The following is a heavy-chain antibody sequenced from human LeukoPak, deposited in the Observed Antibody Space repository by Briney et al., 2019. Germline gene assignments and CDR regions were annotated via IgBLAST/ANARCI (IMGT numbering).Heavy chain of an antibody. CDR2: ISYDGSNK. CDR1: GFTFSSYA. D-gene: IGHD1-26*01. V-gene: IGHV3-30*04. Sequence: GGSLRLSCAASGFTFSSYAMHWVRQAPGRGLEWVAVISYDGSNKYYADSVKGRFTISRDNSKNTLYLQMNSLRAEDTAVYYCARAGIVGAITYYYYYMDVWGKGTTVTVSS. CDR3: ARAGIVGAITYYYYYMDV. J-gene: IGHJ6*03.